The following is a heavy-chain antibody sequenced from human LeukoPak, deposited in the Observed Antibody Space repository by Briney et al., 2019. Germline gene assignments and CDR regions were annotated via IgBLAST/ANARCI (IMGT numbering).Heavy chain of an antibody. CDR3: ARGGHSHDIFYIWPPREEFDY. D-gene: IGHD3-9*01. Sequence: PGGSLRLSCAASGFTFSSYAMHWVRQAPGKGLEYVSAISSNGGSTYYANSVKGRFTISRDNAKNTLYLQMNSLRAEDTAVYYCARGGHSHDIFYIWPPREEFDYWGQGTLVTVSS. V-gene: IGHV3-64*01. CDR2: ISSNGGST. CDR1: GFTFSSYA. J-gene: IGHJ4*02.